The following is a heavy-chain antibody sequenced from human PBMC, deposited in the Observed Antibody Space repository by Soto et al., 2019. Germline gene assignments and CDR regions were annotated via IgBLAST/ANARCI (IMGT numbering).Heavy chain of an antibody. V-gene: IGHV3-30*18. J-gene: IGHJ5*02. CDR2: ISYDGSNK. CDR1: GFTFSSYG. D-gene: IGHD6-19*01. CDR3: EKAPGIAVVYWFDP. Sequence: PGGALRLSCAASGFTFSSYGMHWVRQAPGKGLEWVAVISYDGSNKYYADSVKGRFTISRDNSKNTLYLQMNSLRAEDTAVYYCEKAPGIAVVYWFDPWGQGTLVTVSS.